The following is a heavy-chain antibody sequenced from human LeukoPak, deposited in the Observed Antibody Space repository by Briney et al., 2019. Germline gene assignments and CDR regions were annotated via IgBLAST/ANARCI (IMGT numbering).Heavy chain of an antibody. D-gene: IGHD6-6*01. CDR2: MTGGGDDT. J-gene: IGHJ4*02. V-gene: IGHV3-23*01. CDR3: XKXSFSSWPYYFDY. CDR1: GFTFSSYV. Sequence: GGSLRLSCAATGFTFSSYVMAWVRQAPGKGLEWVSAMTGGGDDTYYGDSVKGRFTISRDNSKNTLYLQMNSLRAEDTAVYYXXKXSFSSWPYYFDYWGXGTLVTVSS.